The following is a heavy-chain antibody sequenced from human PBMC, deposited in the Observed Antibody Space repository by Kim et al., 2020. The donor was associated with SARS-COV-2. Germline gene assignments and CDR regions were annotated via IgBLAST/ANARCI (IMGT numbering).Heavy chain of an antibody. J-gene: IGHJ4*02. Sequence: ADSGKGRFTIARDNSKNTVYWEVNSRRGEDTAVYYCARDPTRYYGSGVDYWGQGTLVTVSS. CDR3: ARDPTRYYGSGVDY. D-gene: IGHD3-10*01. V-gene: IGHV3-30*01.